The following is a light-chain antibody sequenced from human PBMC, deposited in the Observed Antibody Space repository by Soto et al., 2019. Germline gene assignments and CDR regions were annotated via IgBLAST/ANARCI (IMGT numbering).Light chain of an antibody. Sequence: EIVLTQSPGTLSLSPGERATLSCTASQSVTSSYLAWYQQKPGQAPSLLIYGASSRATGIPDRFSGSGSGTAFTLTISRLEPEDFAVYYCQQYGSSPQYTFGQGTKLEIK. CDR3: QQYGSSPQYT. J-gene: IGKJ2*01. V-gene: IGKV3-20*01. CDR2: GAS. CDR1: QSVTSSY.